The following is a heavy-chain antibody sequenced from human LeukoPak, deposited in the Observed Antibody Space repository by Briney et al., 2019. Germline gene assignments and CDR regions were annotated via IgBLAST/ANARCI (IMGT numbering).Heavy chain of an antibody. Sequence: GGSLRLSCAASGSTFSSYARSWARRPPGKGLGWFSVIVGSGVSTYYADSVKGRFTISRDNSKNTLYLQMNSLRAEDTAVYYCAKGLYGDYVDYWGQGTLVTVSS. J-gene: IGHJ4*02. CDR3: AKGLYGDYVDY. D-gene: IGHD4-17*01. CDR1: GSTFSSYA. V-gene: IGHV3-23*01. CDR2: IVGSGVST.